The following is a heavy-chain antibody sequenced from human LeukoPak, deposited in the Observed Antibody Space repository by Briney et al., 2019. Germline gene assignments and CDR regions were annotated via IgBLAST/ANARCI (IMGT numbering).Heavy chain of an antibody. Sequence: GGSLRLSCAASGCSFASYEMNWVRQAPGKGLEWVAFISYDGSNKYYADSVKGRINNTRDHSKNTLYLQMNSLRAEDTAVYYCARDEELGSSEFDYWGQGTLVTVSS. J-gene: IGHJ4*02. CDR1: GCSFASYE. V-gene: IGHV3-30-3*01. CDR2: ISYDGSNK. D-gene: IGHD6-13*01. CDR3: ARDEELGSSEFDY.